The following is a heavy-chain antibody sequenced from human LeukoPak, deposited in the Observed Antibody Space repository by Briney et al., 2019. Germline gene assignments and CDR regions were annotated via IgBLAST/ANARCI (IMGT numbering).Heavy chain of an antibody. CDR3: ARGLYGSGSLFLGYYYYYGMDV. V-gene: IGHV1-2*02. CDR2: INPNSGAT. J-gene: IGHJ6*02. D-gene: IGHD3-10*01. Sequence: ASVKVSCKASGYTFTGYYIHWVRQAPGQGLEWMGWINPNSGATNYAQKFQGRVTMTRDTSISTAYMELSRLRSDDTAVYYCARGLYGSGSLFLGYYYYYGMDVWGQGTTVTVSS. CDR1: GYTFTGYY.